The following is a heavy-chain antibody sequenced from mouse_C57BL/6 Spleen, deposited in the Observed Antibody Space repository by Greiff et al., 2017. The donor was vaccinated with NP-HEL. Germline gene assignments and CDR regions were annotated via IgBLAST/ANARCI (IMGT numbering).Heavy chain of an antibody. CDR3: ASSNYAMDY. Sequence: EVMLVESGGGLVKPGGSLKLSCAASGFTFSSYAMSWVRQTPQKRLEWVATISDGGSYTYYPDNVKGRFTISRDNAKNNLYLQMSHLKSEDTAMYYCASSNYAMDYWGQGTSVTVSS. J-gene: IGHJ4*01. CDR2: ISDGGSYT. V-gene: IGHV5-4*03. D-gene: IGHD1-1*01. CDR1: GFTFSSYA.